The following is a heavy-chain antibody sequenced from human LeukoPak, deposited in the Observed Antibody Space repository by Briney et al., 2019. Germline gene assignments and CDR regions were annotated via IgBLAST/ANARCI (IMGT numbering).Heavy chain of an antibody. CDR1: GFTYSSYA. Sequence: PGGSLRLSCAASGFTYSSYAMSWVRQAPGKGLEWVSAISGSGGSTYYADSVKGRFTISRDNSKNTLYLQMNSLRAEDTAVYYCAKLGQLWLLSYFDYWGQGTLVTVSS. D-gene: IGHD5-18*01. CDR3: AKLGQLWLLSYFDY. CDR2: ISGSGGST. V-gene: IGHV3-23*01. J-gene: IGHJ4*02.